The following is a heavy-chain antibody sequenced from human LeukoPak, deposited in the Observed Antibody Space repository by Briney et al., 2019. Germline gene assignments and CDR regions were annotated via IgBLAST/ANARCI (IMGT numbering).Heavy chain of an antibody. CDR3: ARRLGYQLLYMNY. D-gene: IGHD2-2*02. CDR2: IYHSGST. Sequence: SETLSLTCTVSGGSISSGGYYWSWIRQPPGKGLEWIGYIYHSGSTYYNPSLKSRVTISVDTSKNQFSLKLSSVTAADTAVYYCARRLGYQLLYMNYWGQGTLVTVSS. J-gene: IGHJ4*02. CDR1: GGSISSGGYY. V-gene: IGHV4-30-2*01.